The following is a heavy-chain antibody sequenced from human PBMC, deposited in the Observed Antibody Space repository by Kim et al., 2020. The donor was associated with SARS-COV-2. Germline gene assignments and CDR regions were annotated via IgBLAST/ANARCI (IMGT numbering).Heavy chain of an antibody. Sequence: SVKVSCKASGGTFSSYAISWVRQAPGQGLEWMGRIIPILGIANYAQKFQGRVTITADKSTSTAYMELSSLRSEDTAVYYCARDPYDSSGYYPGVFDYWGQGTLVTVSS. J-gene: IGHJ4*02. CDR1: GGTFSSYA. V-gene: IGHV1-69*04. CDR2: IIPILGIA. D-gene: IGHD3-22*01. CDR3: ARDPYDSSGYYPGVFDY.